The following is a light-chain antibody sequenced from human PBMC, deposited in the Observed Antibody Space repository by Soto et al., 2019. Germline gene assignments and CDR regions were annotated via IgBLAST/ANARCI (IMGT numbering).Light chain of an antibody. Sequence: DIVMTQSPVSLPVTPGEPASISCRSSQSLLHSNGYNYLDWYLQKPGQSPQLLIYLGSNRASGVPDRFSGSGSGTDFTLKISRVEAEDVGVYYCMQALQTPITFGPGTKVDIK. CDR1: QSLLHSNGYNY. J-gene: IGKJ3*01. V-gene: IGKV2-28*01. CDR2: LGS. CDR3: MQALQTPIT.